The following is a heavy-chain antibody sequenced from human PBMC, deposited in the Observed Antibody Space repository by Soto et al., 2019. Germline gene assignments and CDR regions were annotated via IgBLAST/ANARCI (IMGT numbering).Heavy chain of an antibody. V-gene: IGHV3-7*05. CDR2: IKQDGSEI. CDR1: GFTFSNYW. CDR3: ARVRTVNYYGMDV. J-gene: IGHJ6*02. Sequence: EVQLVESGGGLVQPGGSLRLSCAASGFTFSNYWMSWVRQAPGKGLEWVTNIKQDGSEIYYVDSVKGRFTISRDNAKNSLFLQMNRLRAEDMAVYFCARVRTVNYYGMDVWGRGTTVTVSS.